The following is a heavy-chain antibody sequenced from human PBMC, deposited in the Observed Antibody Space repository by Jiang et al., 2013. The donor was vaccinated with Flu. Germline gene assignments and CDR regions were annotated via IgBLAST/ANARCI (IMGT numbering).Heavy chain of an antibody. V-gene: IGHV1-69*04. J-gene: IGHJ4*02. Sequence: GAEVKKPGSSVKVSCKASGGTFSSYAISWVRQAPGQGLEWMGRIIPILGIANYAQKFQGRVTITADKSTSTAYMELSSLRSEDTAVYYCAYYDSSGYYYEDYWGQGTLVTVSS. CDR1: GGTFSSYA. CDR3: AYYDSSGYYYEDY. CDR2: IIPILGIA. D-gene: IGHD3-22*01.